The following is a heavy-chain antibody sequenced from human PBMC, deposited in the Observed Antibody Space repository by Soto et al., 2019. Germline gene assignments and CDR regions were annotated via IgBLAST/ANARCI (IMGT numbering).Heavy chain of an antibody. CDR1: GGTFSSYA. V-gene: IGHV1-69*02. D-gene: IGHD6-6*01. J-gene: IGHJ6*03. Sequence: QVQLVQSGAEVKKPGSSVKVSCKASGGTFSSYAINWVRQAPGQGLEWMGRIVPMFGIPNFAPKFQGRVTMTADRSTTTAYMELSSLTCVYTAVYYCASGPYTSSSGGYYYYYMDVWGKGTTVTVSS. CDR3: ASGPYTSSSGGYYYYYMDV. CDR2: IVPMFGIP.